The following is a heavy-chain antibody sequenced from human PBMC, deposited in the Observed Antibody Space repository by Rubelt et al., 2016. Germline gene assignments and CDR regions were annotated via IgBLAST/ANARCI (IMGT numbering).Heavy chain of an antibody. CDR1: GYTFTSYG. J-gene: IGHJ3*02. D-gene: IGHD1-1*01. Sequence: QVQLVQSGAEVKKPGASVKVSCKASGYTFTSYGISWVRQAPGQGLEWMGWISAYDGNTNYEQKLQGRVTVTTATSTSTAYMEPRSLRSDDTAVYFCAGDQLALYAFDIWGQGTMVTVSS. CDR2: ISAYDGNT. V-gene: IGHV1-18*01. CDR3: AGDQLALYAFDI.